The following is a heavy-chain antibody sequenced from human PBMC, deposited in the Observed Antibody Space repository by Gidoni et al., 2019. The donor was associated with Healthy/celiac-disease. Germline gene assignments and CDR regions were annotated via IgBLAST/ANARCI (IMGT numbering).Heavy chain of an antibody. D-gene: IGHD3-22*01. CDR1: GLPFSYYY. CDR2: SRSSGSTI. V-gene: IGHV3-11*01. J-gene: IGHJ3*02. CDR3: AREYYDSGGGAFDI. Sequence: QVQLVESGGGLVKPGGSLRLYCSASGLPFSYYYMSWIRQAPGKGLEWVSYSRSSGSTIYYADSVKGRFTICRDNAKNSLYLQMNSLRAEDTAVYYCAREYYDSGGGAFDIWGQGTMVTVSS.